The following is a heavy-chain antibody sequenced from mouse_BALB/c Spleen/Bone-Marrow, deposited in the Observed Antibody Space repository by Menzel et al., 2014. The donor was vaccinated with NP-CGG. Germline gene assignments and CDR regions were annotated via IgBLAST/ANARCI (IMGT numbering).Heavy chain of an antibody. D-gene: IGHD1-2*01. CDR1: GFDFSRYW. V-gene: IGHV4-1*02. J-gene: IGHJ1*01. CDR2: INPDSSTI. Sequence: EVQLQESGGGLVQPGGSLKLSCAASGFDFSRYWMTWVRQAPGKGLEWIGEINPDSSTINYTPSLKDKFIISSDNAKNTLYLQMSKVRSEDAALYYCARPGYYGYQDVWGAGTTVTVSS. CDR3: ARPGYYGYQDV.